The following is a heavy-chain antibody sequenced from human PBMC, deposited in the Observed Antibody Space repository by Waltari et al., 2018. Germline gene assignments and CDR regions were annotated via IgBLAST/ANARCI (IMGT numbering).Heavy chain of an antibody. CDR3: ARENYNGGEVNDY. D-gene: IGHD3-16*01. Sequence: QVQLQESGPGLVKPSETLSLTCTVSGASISNYFWNWLRQPAGQGLEWIGRVRLSGTTDYNPALRNRVTMSVDASNNHISLRLTSVTAADTAVYYCARENYNGGEVNDYWGRGTLVTVSS. CDR2: VRLSGTT. J-gene: IGHJ4*02. CDR1: GASISNYF. V-gene: IGHV4-4*07.